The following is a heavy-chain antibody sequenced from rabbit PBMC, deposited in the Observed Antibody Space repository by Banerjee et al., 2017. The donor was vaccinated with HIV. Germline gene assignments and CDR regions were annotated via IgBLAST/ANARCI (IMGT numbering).Heavy chain of an antibody. V-gene: IGHV1S40*01. CDR1: GFTLSSSYW. J-gene: IGHJ4*01. D-gene: IGHD4-2*01. CDR2: IGTGSSGST. Sequence: QSLEESGGDLVKPGASLTLTCTASGFTLSSSYWICWVRQAPGKGLEWLACIGTGSSGSTWYTSWAKGRFTISKTSSTTVTLQMTSLTAADTATYFCARDAGYAGSNLWGQGTLVTVS. CDR3: ARDAGYAGSNL.